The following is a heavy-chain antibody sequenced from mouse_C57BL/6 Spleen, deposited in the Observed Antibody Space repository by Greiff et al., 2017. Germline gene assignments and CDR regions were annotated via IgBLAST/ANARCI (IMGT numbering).Heavy chain of an antibody. Sequence: VQLQQSGPDLVKPGASVKIPCKASGYTFTDYNMDWVKQSHGKSLEWIGDINPNNGGTIYNQKFKGKATLTVDKSSSTAYMELRSLTSEDTAVYYCARKAYYSNYVYAMDYWGQGTSGTVSS. CDR3: ARKAYYSNYVYAMDY. CDR2: INPNNGGT. V-gene: IGHV1-18*01. CDR1: GYTFTDYN. J-gene: IGHJ4*01. D-gene: IGHD2-5*01.